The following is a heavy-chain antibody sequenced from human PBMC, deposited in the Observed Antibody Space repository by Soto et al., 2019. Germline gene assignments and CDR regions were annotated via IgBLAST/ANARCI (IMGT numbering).Heavy chain of an antibody. CDR3: ARGVRLDYGQPPQLDH. D-gene: IGHD4-17*01. CDR2: IYYSGNN. V-gene: IGHV4-59*01. J-gene: IGHJ4*02. Sequence: PSETLSLTCTVSGDSMSSYCWSWVRQSLGKGLEWIGYIYYSGNNNYTPSLKSRVTMSVDSSKSQFSLEVTSVTAADTATYYCARGVRLDYGQPPQLDHWGQGTLVTVSS. CDR1: GDSMSSYC.